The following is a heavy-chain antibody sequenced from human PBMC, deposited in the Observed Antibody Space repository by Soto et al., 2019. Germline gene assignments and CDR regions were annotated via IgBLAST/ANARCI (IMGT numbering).Heavy chain of an antibody. CDR2: IYYSGST. CDR3: ATVTAGWFNP. J-gene: IGHJ5*02. V-gene: IGHV4-39*01. Sequence: SETLSLTCTVSGGSISSSSYYWGWIRQPPGKGLEWIGSIYYSGSTYYNPSLKSRVTISVDASKNQFSLKLSSVTAADTAVYYCATVTAGWFNPWGQGTLVTVSS. D-gene: IGHD2-21*02. CDR1: GGSISSSSYY.